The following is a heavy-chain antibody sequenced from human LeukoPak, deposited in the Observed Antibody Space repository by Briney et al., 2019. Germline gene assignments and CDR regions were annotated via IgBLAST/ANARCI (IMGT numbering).Heavy chain of an antibody. CDR1: GFTFSSYS. D-gene: IGHD4-17*01. CDR2: ISSSSSTI. CDR3: ARDRTVTGEYFQH. J-gene: IGHJ1*01. V-gene: IGHV3-48*04. Sequence: PGGSPRLSCAASGFTFSSYSMNWVRQAPGKGLEWVSYISSSSSTIYYADSVKGRFTISRDNAKNSLYLQMNSLRAEDTAVYYCARDRTVTGEYFQHWGQGTLVTVSS.